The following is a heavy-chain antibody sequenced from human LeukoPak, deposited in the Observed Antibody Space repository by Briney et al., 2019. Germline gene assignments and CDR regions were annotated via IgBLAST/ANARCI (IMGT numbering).Heavy chain of an antibody. CDR2: IYSGGST. Sequence: GGSLRLSCAASGFTVNSDYMIWVRQAPGKGLEWVSVIYSGGSTYYADTVKGRFTIFGDISKNTLYLQMNSVSVEDTAVYYCARGLAIAARPDYWGQGTLVTVSS. J-gene: IGHJ4*02. CDR3: ARGLAIAARPDY. D-gene: IGHD6-6*01. V-gene: IGHV3-53*01. CDR1: GFTVNSDY.